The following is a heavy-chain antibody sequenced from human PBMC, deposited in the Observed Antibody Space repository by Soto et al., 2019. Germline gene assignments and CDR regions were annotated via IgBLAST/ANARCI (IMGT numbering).Heavy chain of an antibody. D-gene: IGHD3-3*01. CDR1: GGSFSGYY. Sequence: PSETLSLTCAVYGGSFSGYYWSWIRQPPGKGLEWIGEINHSGSTNYNPSLKSRVTISVDTSKNQFSLKLSSVTAADTAVYYCARVNYDFWSGYFIGFDYWGQGTLVTVSS. CDR3: ARVNYDFWSGYFIGFDY. V-gene: IGHV4-34*01. J-gene: IGHJ4*02. CDR2: INHSGST.